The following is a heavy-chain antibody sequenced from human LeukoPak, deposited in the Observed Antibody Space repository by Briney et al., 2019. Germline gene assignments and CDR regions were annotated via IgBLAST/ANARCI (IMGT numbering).Heavy chain of an antibody. J-gene: IGHJ4*02. D-gene: IGHD3-22*01. CDR3: VTSSGYGNFDY. CDR2: IYTSGST. Sequence: SETLSLTCTVSGGSISSGSYYWSWIRQPAGKGLEWIGRIYTSGSTNYNPSLKSRVTISVDTSKNQFSLKLSSVTAADTAVYYCVTSSGYGNFDYWGLGTLVTVSS. V-gene: IGHV4-61*02. CDR1: GGSISSGSYY.